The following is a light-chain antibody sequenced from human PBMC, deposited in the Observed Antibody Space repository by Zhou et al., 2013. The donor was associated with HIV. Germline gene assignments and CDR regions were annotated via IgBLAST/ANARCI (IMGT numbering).Light chain of an antibody. J-gene: IGKJ1*01. Sequence: DIQMTQSPSSLSASVGDSVTITCRASQNIATYLTWYQQKPGEAPKLLIYAASTLQSGVPSRFSGSGSGTDFTLTISSLQPEDFATYYCQQTYSTPRTFGQGTKVEI. V-gene: IGKV1-39*01. CDR3: QQTYSTPRT. CDR2: AAS. CDR1: QNIATY.